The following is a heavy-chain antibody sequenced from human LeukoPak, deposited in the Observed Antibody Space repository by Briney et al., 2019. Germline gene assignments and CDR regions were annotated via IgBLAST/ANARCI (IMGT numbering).Heavy chain of an antibody. V-gene: IGHV4-34*01. Sequence: SETLSLTCAVYGGSFIDYYLTWIRQTPGKGLEWSGEINHSGSAKYNPSLKSRVIISIDTSKNQFSLNLSSVTAADTAVYYCASPGPESYHYVWGSLENWGQGTLVIVSP. CDR3: ASPGPESYHYVWGSLEN. CDR2: INHSGSA. D-gene: IGHD3-16*01. CDR1: GGSFIDYY. J-gene: IGHJ4*02.